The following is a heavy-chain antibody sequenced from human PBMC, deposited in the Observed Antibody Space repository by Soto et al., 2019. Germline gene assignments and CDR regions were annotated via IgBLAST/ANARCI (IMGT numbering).Heavy chain of an antibody. Sequence: GGSLRLSCTASGFTFSNYAMHWVRQAPGKGLEWVAVISYDGSNKYYADSVKGRFTISRDNSKSTLYLQMNSLRAEDTAVSYWARNLGGYYTKLYYYY. CDR2: ISYDGSNK. J-gene: IGHJ6*01. CDR3: ARNLGGYYTKLYYYY. CDR1: GFTFSNYA. D-gene: IGHD3-16*01. V-gene: IGHV3-30-3*01.